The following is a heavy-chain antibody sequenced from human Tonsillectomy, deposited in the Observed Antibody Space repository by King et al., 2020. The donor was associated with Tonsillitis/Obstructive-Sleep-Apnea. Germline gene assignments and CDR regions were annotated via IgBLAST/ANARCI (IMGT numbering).Heavy chain of an antibody. Sequence: QLQESGPGLVKPSETLSLTCTVSGGSISSYYRSWIRQPPGKGLEWIGYIYYSGSTNYNPSLKSRVTISVDTSKNQFSLKLSSVTAADTAVYYCARAPRISSGYYFHFDYWGQGTLVTVSS. D-gene: IGHD3-22*01. CDR1: GGSISSYY. V-gene: IGHV4-59*01. CDR2: IYYSGST. J-gene: IGHJ4*02. CDR3: ARAPRISSGYYFHFDY.